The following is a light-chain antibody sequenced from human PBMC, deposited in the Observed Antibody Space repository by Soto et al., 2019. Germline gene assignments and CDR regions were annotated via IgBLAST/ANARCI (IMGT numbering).Light chain of an antibody. V-gene: IGKV1-5*01. J-gene: IGKJ1*01. Sequence: DIQMTHSPSTLSASVGDRVTVTCRASQSISSWLAWYQQKPGKVPKLLIFDAFTLESGVPSRFSGSGSGTEFTLTIDSLQPDDFATYYCQQYDTYRTFGQGTKVDIK. CDR2: DAF. CDR3: QQYDTYRT. CDR1: QSISSW.